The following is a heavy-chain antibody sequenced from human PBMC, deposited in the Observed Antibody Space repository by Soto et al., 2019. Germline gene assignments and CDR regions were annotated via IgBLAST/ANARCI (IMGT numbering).Heavy chain of an antibody. CDR2: IYLSGAT. CDR1: GASVSSGDYY. J-gene: IGHJ4*02. V-gene: IGHV4-61*03. D-gene: IGHD6-19*01. CDR3: VIVPADDSSGYVLHF. Sequence: QVQLQEAGPGLVKPSETLALNCSVSGASVSSGDYYWSWIRQPPGKGLEWIGYIYLSGATSYAPCLMGRVSISIDTSNDRFVLRIKSVTAAATAFYYCVIVPADDSSGYVLHFWCQG.